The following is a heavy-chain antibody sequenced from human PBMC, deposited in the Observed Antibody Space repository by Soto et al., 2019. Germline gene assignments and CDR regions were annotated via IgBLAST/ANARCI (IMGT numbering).Heavy chain of an antibody. CDR1: GFTLSGRS. CDR2: VSPNGDNK. V-gene: IGHV3-64D*08. J-gene: IGHJ6*02. CDR3: IRGFYGLDV. Sequence: PGGSLRLSCSASGFTLSGRSMHWVRQAPGKGLEYVSGVSPNGDNKYYTDSVKGRFTISRDNSKNTLYLQMSSLRPEDTAVFYCIRGFYGLDVWGHGTTVTVSS.